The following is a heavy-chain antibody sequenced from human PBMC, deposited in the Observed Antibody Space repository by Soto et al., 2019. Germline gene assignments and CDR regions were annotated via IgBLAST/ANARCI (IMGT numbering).Heavy chain of an antibody. CDR3: ARVGVTIFGVVPTSNWFDP. D-gene: IGHD3-3*01. V-gene: IGHV1-18*01. CDR2: ISAYNGNT. J-gene: IGHJ5*02. Sequence: ASVKVSCKASGYTFTSYGISWVRQAPGQGLEWMGWISAYNGNTNYAQKLQGRVTMTTDTSTSTAYMELRSLRSDDTAVYYCARVGVTIFGVVPTSNWFDPWGQGTLVTVSS. CDR1: GYTFTSYG.